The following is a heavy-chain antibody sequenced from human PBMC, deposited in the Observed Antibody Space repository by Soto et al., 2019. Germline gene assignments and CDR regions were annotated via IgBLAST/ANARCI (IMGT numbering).Heavy chain of an antibody. CDR3: ARGGGYCSGGSCYSANLFYYYYYMDV. CDR2: IYYSGST. D-gene: IGHD2-15*01. Sequence: SETLSLTCTVSGGSISSYYWSWIRQPPGKGLEWIGYIYYSGSTNYNPSLKSRVTRSVDTSKNQFSLKLSSVTAADTVVYYWARGGGYCSGGSCYSANLFYYYYYMDVWGKGTTVTVSS. J-gene: IGHJ6*03. V-gene: IGHV4-59*01. CDR1: GGSISSYY.